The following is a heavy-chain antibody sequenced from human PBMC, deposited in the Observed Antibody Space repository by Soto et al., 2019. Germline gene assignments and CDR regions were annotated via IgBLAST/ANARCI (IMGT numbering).Heavy chain of an antibody. D-gene: IGHD2-21*01. J-gene: IGHJ4*02. CDR3: ARDLAAGDL. Sequence: ASVKVSCKTSGYMFTTYYIHWLRQAPGHGLEWMAIINPTGGSTNYAQKFRGRITLTMDTSTSTVYMELSSLRSEDTAVYYCARDLAAGDLWGQGTLVTVSS. CDR2: INPTGGST. V-gene: IGHV1-46*01. CDR1: GYMFTTYY.